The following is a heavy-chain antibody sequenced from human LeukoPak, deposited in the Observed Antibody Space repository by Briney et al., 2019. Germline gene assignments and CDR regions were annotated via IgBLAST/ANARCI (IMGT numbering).Heavy chain of an antibody. J-gene: IGHJ4*02. D-gene: IGHD1-26*01. CDR3: ARGDSGSFSQFDC. CDR1: GGSISSYY. CDR2: VYYSGST. V-gene: IGHV4-59*01. Sequence: SETLSLTCTVSGGSISSYYWSWIRQPPGKGLEWIGYVYYSGSTNYNPSLKSRVTISVDTSRNQFSLKLTSVTAADTAVYYCARGDSGSFSQFDCWGQGTLVTVSS.